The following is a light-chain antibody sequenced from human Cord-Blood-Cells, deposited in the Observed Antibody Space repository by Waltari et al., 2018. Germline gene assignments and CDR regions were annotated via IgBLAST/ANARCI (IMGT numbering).Light chain of an antibody. V-gene: IGLV1-47*02. CDR3: AAWDDSLSGWV. CDR1: SSNLGSNY. CDR2: SNN. Sequence: QSVLTQPPSASGTPGQRVTISGSGSSSNLGSNYVYWYQQLPGTAPKLRIYSNNQRPSGVPDRFSGSKSGTSASLAISGLRSEDEADYYCAAWDDSLSGWVFGGGTKLTVL. J-gene: IGLJ3*02.